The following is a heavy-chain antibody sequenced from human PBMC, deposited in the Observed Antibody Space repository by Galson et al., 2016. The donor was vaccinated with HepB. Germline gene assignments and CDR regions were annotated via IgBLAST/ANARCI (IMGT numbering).Heavy chain of an antibody. V-gene: IGHV3-23*01. J-gene: IGHJ3*01. CDR3: ANDLWPTMIVVVDVAFDV. CDR2: ISGSGGRT. Sequence: SLRLSCAASGFTFSSYAMSWVRQAPGKGLEWVSTISGSGGRTYYADSVKGRFTISRDNSKNTLYLQMNSLRAEDTAVYYCANDLWPTMIVVVDVAFDVWGQGTMVTVSS. CDR1: GFTFSSYA. D-gene: IGHD3-22*01.